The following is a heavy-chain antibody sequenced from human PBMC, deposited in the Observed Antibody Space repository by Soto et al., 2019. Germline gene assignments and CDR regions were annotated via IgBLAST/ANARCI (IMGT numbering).Heavy chain of an antibody. V-gene: IGHV1-18*01. CDR2: ISAYNGNT. CDR1: GYTFTSYG. Sequence: GASVKVSCKASGYTFTSYGISWVRQAPGQGLEWMGWISAYNGNTNYAQKLQGRVTMTTDTSTSTAYMELRSLRSDDTAVYYRARNFDYGDYADAFDIWGQGTMVTVSS. CDR3: ARNFDYGDYADAFDI. D-gene: IGHD4-17*01. J-gene: IGHJ3*02.